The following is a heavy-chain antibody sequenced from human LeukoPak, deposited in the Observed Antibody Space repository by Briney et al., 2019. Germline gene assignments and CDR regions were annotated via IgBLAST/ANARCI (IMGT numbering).Heavy chain of an antibody. CDR3: ARDLFTSSWYRWFDP. CDR1: GGSISSGNYY. V-gene: IGHV4-61*02. J-gene: IGHJ5*02. CDR2: IYSSGST. Sequence: SETLSLTCTVSGGSISSGNYYWSWLRQPAGKGLEWVGRIYSSGSTNYNPSLKSRVTISEDTSKNQFSLKLTSVTAADTAVYYCARDLFTSSWYRWFDPWGQGTLVTVSS. D-gene: IGHD6-13*01.